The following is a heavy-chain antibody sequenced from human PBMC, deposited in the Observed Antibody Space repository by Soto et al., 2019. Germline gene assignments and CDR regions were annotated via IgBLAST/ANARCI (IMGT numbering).Heavy chain of an antibody. D-gene: IGHD1-26*01. CDR3: ARVQARPATKKGAFDI. Sequence: QVQLQESGPGLVKPSGTLSLTCAVSSGSISSSNWWSWVRQPPGKGLEWIGEIYHSGSTNYNPSLKSRVTISVDKSKNQFPLKLSSVTAADTAVYYCARVQARPATKKGAFDIWGQGTMVTVSS. CDR1: SGSISSSNW. CDR2: IYHSGST. V-gene: IGHV4-4*02. J-gene: IGHJ3*02.